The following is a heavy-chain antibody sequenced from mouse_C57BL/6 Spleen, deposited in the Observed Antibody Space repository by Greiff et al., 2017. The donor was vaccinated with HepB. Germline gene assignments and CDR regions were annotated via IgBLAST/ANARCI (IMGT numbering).Heavy chain of an antibody. V-gene: IGHV8-12*01. CDR3: ARSPYDYDDAGYAMDY. D-gene: IGHD2-4*01. CDR2: IYWDDDK. CDR1: GFSLSTSGMG. J-gene: IGHJ4*01. Sequence: QVTLKESGPGILQSSQTLSLTCSFSGFSLSTSGMGVSWIRQPSGKGLEWLAHIYWDDDKRYNPSLKSRRTISKDTSRNQVFRKITSVDTADTATYYCARSPYDYDDAGYAMDYWGQGTSVTVSS.